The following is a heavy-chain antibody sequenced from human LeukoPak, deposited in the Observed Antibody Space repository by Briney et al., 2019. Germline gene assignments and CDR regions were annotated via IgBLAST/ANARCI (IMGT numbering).Heavy chain of an antibody. CDR2: IYYSGST. D-gene: IGHD4-17*01. V-gene: IGHV4-39*07. J-gene: IGHJ3*02. Sequence: PSETLSLTCTVSGGSISSSSYYWGWIRQPPGKGLEWIGSIYYSGSTYYNPSLKSRVTISVDTSKNQFSLRLSSVTAADTAVYYCARDGDYGDYRVAFDIWGQGTMVTVSS. CDR1: GGSISSSSYY. CDR3: ARDGDYGDYRVAFDI.